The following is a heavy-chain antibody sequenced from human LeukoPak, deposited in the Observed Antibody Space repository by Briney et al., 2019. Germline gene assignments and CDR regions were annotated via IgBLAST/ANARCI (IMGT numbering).Heavy chain of an antibody. V-gene: IGHV1-2*02. CDR2: INPNSGGT. D-gene: IGHD5-18*01. CDR1: GYTFTGYY. CDR3: ARGAIQLWPYTLFYYYYYYMDV. J-gene: IGHJ6*03. Sequence: GASVKVSCKASGYTFTGYYMHWVRQAPVQGLEWMGWINPNSGGTNYAQKFQGRVTMTRNTSISTAYMELSSLRSEDTAVYYCARGAIQLWPYTLFYYYYYYMDVWGKGTTVTISS.